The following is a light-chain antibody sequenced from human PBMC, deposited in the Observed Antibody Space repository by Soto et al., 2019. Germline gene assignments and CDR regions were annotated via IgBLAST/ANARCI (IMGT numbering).Light chain of an antibody. Sequence: AIRMTQSPSSLSASTGDRVTITCRASQDISNDLAWYQQKPGKAPKLLIYTASTLESGVPARFSGSGSGTDFTLTISGLQSEDFETYYCQQFFSYPWTFGQGTKVDIK. CDR2: TAS. V-gene: IGKV1-8*01. CDR3: QQFFSYPWT. J-gene: IGKJ1*01. CDR1: QDISND.